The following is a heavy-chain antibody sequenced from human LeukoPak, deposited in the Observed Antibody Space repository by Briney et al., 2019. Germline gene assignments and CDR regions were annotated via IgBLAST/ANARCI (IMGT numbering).Heavy chain of an antibody. CDR3: ASLTGTTVDY. V-gene: IGHV1-2*02. D-gene: IGHD1-7*01. CDR2: INPNSGGT. Sequence: ASVKVSCKASGYTFTSYGISWVRQAPGQGLEWMGWINPNSGGTNYAQKFQGRVTMTRDTSISTAYMELSRLRSDDTAVYYCASLTGTTVDYWGQGTLVPVSS. CDR1: GYTFTSYG. J-gene: IGHJ4*02.